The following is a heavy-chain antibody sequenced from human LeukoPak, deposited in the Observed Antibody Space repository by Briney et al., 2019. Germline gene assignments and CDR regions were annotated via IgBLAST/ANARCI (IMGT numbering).Heavy chain of an antibody. CDR2: IWYDGSNK. Sequence: PGGSLRLSCAASGFTFSSYGMHWVRQAPGKGLEWVAVIWYDGSNKYYADSVKGRFTISRDNSKNTLYLQMNSLRAEDTAVYYCARVGVYSSSWFGSYFDYWGQGTLVTVSS. V-gene: IGHV3-33*01. D-gene: IGHD6-13*01. J-gene: IGHJ4*02. CDR1: GFTFSSYG. CDR3: ARVGVYSSSWFGSYFDY.